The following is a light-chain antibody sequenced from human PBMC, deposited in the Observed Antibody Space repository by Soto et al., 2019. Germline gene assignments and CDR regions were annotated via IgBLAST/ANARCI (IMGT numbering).Light chain of an antibody. Sequence: HSVLTQPRSVSGSPGQSVTISCTGTSSDVGGYNYVSWYQQHPGKAPKLMISDVSKRPSGVPDRFSGSKSGNTASLTISGLQAEDEADYYCCSYAGSYSLFGGGTKLTVL. CDR2: DVS. CDR3: CSYAGSYSL. CDR1: SSDVGGYNY. J-gene: IGLJ3*02. V-gene: IGLV2-11*01.